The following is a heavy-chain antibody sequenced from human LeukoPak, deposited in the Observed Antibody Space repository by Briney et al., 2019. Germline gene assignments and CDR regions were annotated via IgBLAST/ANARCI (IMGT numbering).Heavy chain of an antibody. CDR2: ISYDGSNK. V-gene: IGHV3-30*18. CDR1: GFTFSSYG. D-gene: IGHD3-22*01. J-gene: IGHJ4*02. Sequence: GGSLRLSCAASGFTFSSYGMHWVRQAPGKGLEWVAVISYDGSNKYYADSVKGRFTISRDNSKNTLYLQMNSLRAEDTAVYYCAKQRGEYYYDSSGYYWIDYWGQGTLVTVSS. CDR3: AKQRGEYYYDSSGYYWIDY.